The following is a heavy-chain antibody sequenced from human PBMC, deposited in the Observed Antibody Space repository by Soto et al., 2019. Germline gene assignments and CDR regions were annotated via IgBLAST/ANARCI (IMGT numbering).Heavy chain of an antibody. CDR3: TTARPTEWLVRRKHTHAFDI. V-gene: IGHV3-15*01. CDR1: GFTFSKAW. CDR2: IKTKTDGGTT. D-gene: IGHD6-19*01. J-gene: IGHJ3*02. Sequence: EVQLVESGGGLVKPGGSLRLSCAAPGFTFSKAWMSWFRQAPGRGREGFGGIKTKTDGGTTDYAAPVKGRFTISRDDSKNTLYLQMNSLKTEDTAVYYCTTARPTEWLVRRKHTHAFDIWGQGTMVTVSS.